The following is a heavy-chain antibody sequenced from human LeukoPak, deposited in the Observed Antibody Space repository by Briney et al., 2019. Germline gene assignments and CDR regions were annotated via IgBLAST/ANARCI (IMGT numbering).Heavy chain of an antibody. CDR3: ARVYCSGGSCYSGRGDYYYYMDV. CDR2: IYHSGGT. CDR1: GGSISSYY. V-gene: IGHV4-59*08. J-gene: IGHJ6*03. D-gene: IGHD2-15*01. Sequence: SETLSLTCTVSGGSISSYYWSWIRQPPGKGLEWIGSIYHSGGTYYNPSLKSRVTISVDTSKNQFSLKLSSVTAADTAVYYCARVYCSGGSCYSGRGDYYYYMDVWGKGTTVTVSS.